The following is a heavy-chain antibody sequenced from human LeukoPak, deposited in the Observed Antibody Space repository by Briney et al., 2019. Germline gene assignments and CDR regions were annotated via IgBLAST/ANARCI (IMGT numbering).Heavy chain of an antibody. CDR3: ARDLTGTTAFDI. D-gene: IGHD1-20*01. CDR1: GFSFSSYS. CDR2: ISSSSTYI. V-gene: IGHV3-21*01. Sequence: KPGGSLRLSCAASGFSFSSYSMNWVRQAPGKGLEWVSSISSSSTYIYYADSVKGRFTISRDNAKNSLYLQMNSLRAEDTAVYYCARDLTGTTAFDIWGQGTMVTVSS. J-gene: IGHJ3*02.